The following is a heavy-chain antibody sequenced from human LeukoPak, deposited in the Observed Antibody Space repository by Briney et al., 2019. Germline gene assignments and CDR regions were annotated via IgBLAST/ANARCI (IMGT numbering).Heavy chain of an antibody. J-gene: IGHJ4*02. CDR3: ARDRIGGSSGYYCRPLDY. CDR2: INPSGGST. D-gene: IGHD3-22*01. CDR1: GYTFTSYY. Sequence: ASVKVSCKASGYTFTSYYMHWVRQAPRQGLEWMGIINPSGGSTSYAQKFQGRVTTTRDTSTSTVYMELSSLRSEDTAVYYCARDRIGGSSGYYCRPLDYWGQGTLVTVSS. V-gene: IGHV1-46*03.